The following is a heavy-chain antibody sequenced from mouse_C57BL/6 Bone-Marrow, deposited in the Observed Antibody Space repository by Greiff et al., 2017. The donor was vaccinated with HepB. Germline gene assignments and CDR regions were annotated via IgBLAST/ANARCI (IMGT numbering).Heavy chain of an antibody. V-gene: IGHV1-26*01. J-gene: IGHJ2*01. CDR3: ARRKGITTVVAHFDY. D-gene: IGHD1-1*01. CDR2: INPNNGGT. Sequence: EVQLQQSGPELVKPGASVKISCKASGYTFTDYYMNWVKQSHGKSLEWIGDINPNNGGTSYNQKFKGKATLTVDKSSSTAYMELRSLTSEDSAVYDCARRKGITTVVAHFDYWGQGTTLTVSS. CDR1: GYTFTDYY.